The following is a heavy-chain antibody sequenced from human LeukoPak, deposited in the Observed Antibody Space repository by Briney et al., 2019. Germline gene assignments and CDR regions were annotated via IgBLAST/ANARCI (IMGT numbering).Heavy chain of an antibody. CDR1: GFTFSSYA. V-gene: IGHV3-23*01. CDR3: AKDPRSGVPNWFDP. J-gene: IGHJ5*02. CDR2: ISGSGGST. Sequence: GGSLRLSCAASGFTFSSYAMSWVRQAPGKGLEWVSGISGSGGSTYYADSVKGRFTISRDKSKNTLYLQMNSLRAEDTAVYYCAKDPRSGVPNWFDPWGQGTLVTVSS. D-gene: IGHD3-10*01.